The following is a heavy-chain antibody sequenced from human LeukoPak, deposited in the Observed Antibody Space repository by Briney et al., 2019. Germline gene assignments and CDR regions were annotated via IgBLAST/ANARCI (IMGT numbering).Heavy chain of an antibody. Sequence: GGSLRLSCEASGFTVSSNYMSWVRQAPGKGLEWVSVIYSGGTTHYADSVKGRFTISRDNSKNTLYPQMNSLRAEDTAVYYCAGWPSSSWYKVAAFGIWGQGTMVTVSS. V-gene: IGHV3-53*01. CDR1: GFTVSSNY. J-gene: IGHJ3*02. CDR2: IYSGGTT. CDR3: AGWPSSSWYKVAAFGI. D-gene: IGHD6-13*01.